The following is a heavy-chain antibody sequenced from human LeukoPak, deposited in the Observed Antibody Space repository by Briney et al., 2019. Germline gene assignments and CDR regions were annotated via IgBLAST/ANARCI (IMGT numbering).Heavy chain of an antibody. D-gene: IGHD2-21*01. CDR1: GGSISSGSYY. J-gene: IGHJ5*02. CDR2: IYTSGST. V-gene: IGHV4-61*02. Sequence: PSETLSLTCTVSGGSISSGSYYWSWIRQPAGKGLEWIGRIYTSGSTNYNPSLKSRVTISVDTSKNQFSLKLSSVTAADAAVYYCASVGDDNWFDPWGQGTLVTVSS. CDR3: ASVGDDNWFDP.